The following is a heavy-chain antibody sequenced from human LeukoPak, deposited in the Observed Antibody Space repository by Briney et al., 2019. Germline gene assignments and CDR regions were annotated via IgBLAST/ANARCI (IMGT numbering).Heavy chain of an antibody. V-gene: IGHV4-39*01. D-gene: IGHD2-15*01. Sequence: SETLSLTCTVSGGSISSSSYYWGWIRQPPGKGLEWIGSIYYSGSTYYNPSLKSRVTISVDTSKNQFSLKLSSVTAADTAVYYCARSSGYCSGGSCYRWGQGTLVTVS. CDR1: GGSISSSSYY. CDR2: IYYSGST. CDR3: ARSSGYCSGGSCYR. J-gene: IGHJ5*02.